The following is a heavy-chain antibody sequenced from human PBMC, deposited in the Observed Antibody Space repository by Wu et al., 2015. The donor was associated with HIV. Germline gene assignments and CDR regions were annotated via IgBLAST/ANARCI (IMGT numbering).Heavy chain of an antibody. D-gene: IGHD2-15*01. CDR3: ARDPSGLYCSGGVCKFAPFDA. Sequence: QVHLVQSGPEVKKPGTSEKVACQTSGYSFGSYGMNWVRQAPGQGLEWMGWISPYNGATDYNEKFQGRVTVTSDTSTTTVFMELRTLTSDDTALYFCARDPSGLYCSGGVCKFAPFDAWGPGTLVTVSS. CDR2: ISPYNGAT. CDR1: GYSFGSYG. J-gene: IGHJ4*02. V-gene: IGHV1-18*01.